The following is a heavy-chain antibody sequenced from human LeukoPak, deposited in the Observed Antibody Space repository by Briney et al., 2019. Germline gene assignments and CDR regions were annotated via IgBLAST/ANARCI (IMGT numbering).Heavy chain of an antibody. CDR2: LYYSGYA. J-gene: IGHJ5*02. CDR3: ARGDHSYCGGDCYSARFDP. CDR1: GGSISSGGYS. D-gene: IGHD2-21*02. V-gene: IGHV4-30-4*07. Sequence: SETLSLTCAVSGGSISSGGYSWSWIRQPPGKGLEWIGYLYYSGYAYYNPSLKSRVTISVDTSKNQLSLKLSSVTAADTAVYYCARGDHSYCGGDCYSARFDPWGQGTLVTVSS.